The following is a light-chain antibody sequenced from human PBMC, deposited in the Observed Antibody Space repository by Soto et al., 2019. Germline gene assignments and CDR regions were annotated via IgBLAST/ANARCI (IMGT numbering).Light chain of an antibody. V-gene: IGLV1-51*01. CDR2: DSD. J-gene: IGLJ2*01. CDR1: SANIGSNY. Sequence: QSVLTQPPSVSAAPGQKVTISCSGSSANIGSNYVSWYQQLPGTAPKLVICDSDRRPSEIPDRFSGSKSGTSATLDITGLQTGDEADYYCGAWDGSLSVVLFGGGTKLTVL. CDR3: GAWDGSLSVVL.